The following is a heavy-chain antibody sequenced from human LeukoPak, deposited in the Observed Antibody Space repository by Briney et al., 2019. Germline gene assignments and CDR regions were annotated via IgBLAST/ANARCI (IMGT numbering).Heavy chain of an antibody. V-gene: IGHV3-21*01. CDR2: ISSSSSYI. J-gene: IGHJ4*02. CDR3: ARGYRYNWNYVDYFDY. CDR1: GFIFSSYS. D-gene: IGHD1-7*01. Sequence: GGSLRLSCAASGFIFSSYSMNWVRQAPGKGLEWVSSISSSSSYIYYADSVKGRFTISRDNAKNSLYLQMNSLRAEDTAVYYCARGYRYNWNYVDYFDYWGQGTLVTVSS.